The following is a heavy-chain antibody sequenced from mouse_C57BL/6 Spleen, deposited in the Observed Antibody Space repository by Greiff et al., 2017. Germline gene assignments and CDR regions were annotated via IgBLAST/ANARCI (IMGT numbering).Heavy chain of an antibody. D-gene: IGHD1-1*01. Sequence: QVQLKESGAELARPGASVKLSCKASGYTFTSYGISWVKQRTGQGLEWIGEIYPRSGNTYYNEKFKGKATLTADKSSSTAYMELRSLTSEDSAVYFCARNLNYYGSRGGSYWGQGTTLTVSS. V-gene: IGHV1-81*01. CDR2: IYPRSGNT. CDR1: GYTFTSYG. J-gene: IGHJ2*01. CDR3: ARNLNYYGSRGGSY.